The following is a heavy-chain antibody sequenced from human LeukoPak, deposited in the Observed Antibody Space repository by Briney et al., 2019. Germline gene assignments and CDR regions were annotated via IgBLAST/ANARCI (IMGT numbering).Heavy chain of an antibody. CDR3: ARDPLYESGPPVDY. CDR1: GYTFTGYY. Sequence: GASVKVSCKASGYTFTGYYMHWVRQAPGQGLEWMGWINPNSGGTNYAQKFQGRVTMTRATSISTAYMELSRLRSDDTAVYYCARDPLYESGPPVDYWGQGTLVTVSS. J-gene: IGHJ4*02. V-gene: IGHV1-2*02. D-gene: IGHD2/OR15-2a*01. CDR2: INPNSGGT.